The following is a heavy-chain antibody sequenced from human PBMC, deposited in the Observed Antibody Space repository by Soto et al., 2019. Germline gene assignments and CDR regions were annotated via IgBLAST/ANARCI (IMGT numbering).Heavy chain of an antibody. J-gene: IGHJ5*02. CDR1: GYTFTSYG. Sequence: QVQLVQSGAEVKKPGASVKVSCKASGYTFTSYGISWVRQAPGQGLERMGWISAYNGKTNYAQKRKGRGTRTTETSTSTAYWELRSLRSDDTTVEYCSGADSGYYSPQSNWFDPWGQGTLVTVSS. D-gene: IGHD3-22*01. CDR2: ISAYNGKT. V-gene: IGHV1-18*01. CDR3: SGADSGYYSPQSNWFDP.